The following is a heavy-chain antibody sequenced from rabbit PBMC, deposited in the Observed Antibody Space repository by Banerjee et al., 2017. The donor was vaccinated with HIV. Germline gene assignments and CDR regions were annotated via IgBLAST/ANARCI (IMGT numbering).Heavy chain of an antibody. Sequence: QSLEESGGDLVKPGASLTLTCTASGFSFSSAPDMCWVRQAPGKGLEWIGCITYAGTTYYASWAKGRFTISKTSSTTVTLQMTSLTAADTATYFCARDLGDNNLWGPGTLVTVS. D-gene: IGHD2-1*01. J-gene: IGHJ4*01. CDR1: GFSFSSAPD. V-gene: IGHV1S40*01. CDR2: ITYAGTT. CDR3: ARDLGDNNL.